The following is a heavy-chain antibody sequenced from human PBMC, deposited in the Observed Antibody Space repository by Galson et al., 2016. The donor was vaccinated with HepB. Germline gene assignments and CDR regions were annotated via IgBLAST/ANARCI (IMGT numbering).Heavy chain of an antibody. CDR3: VRQIYLAVAGA. D-gene: IGHD6-19*01. V-gene: IGHV4-39*01. CDR1: GGSNSSKPYY. CDR2: ISQSGTT. Sequence: SETLSLTCTVSGGSNSSKPYYWGWIRQSPGTGLEWIGSISQSGTTYYNPSLKSRVTMSVDTSKKQFSLKLSSVTAIDTAVYYCVRQIYLAVAGAWGQGPLVSVSS. J-gene: IGHJ5*02.